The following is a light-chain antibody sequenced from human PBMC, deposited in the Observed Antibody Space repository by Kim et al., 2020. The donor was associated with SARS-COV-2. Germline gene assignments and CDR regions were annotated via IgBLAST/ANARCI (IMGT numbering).Light chain of an antibody. Sequence: ETVMTQSPATLSVSPGERASLSCRASQSVAYNLAWFQQKPGQAPRLLIYGSSTRATGVPARFSGSGSGTEFTLTISSLQSEDFAIYFCQQYDNWPRTFGQGTKVDIK. J-gene: IGKJ1*01. CDR1: QSVAYN. CDR2: GSS. V-gene: IGKV3-15*01. CDR3: QQYDNWPRT.